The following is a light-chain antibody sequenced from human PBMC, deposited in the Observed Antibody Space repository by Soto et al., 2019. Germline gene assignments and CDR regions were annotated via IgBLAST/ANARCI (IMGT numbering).Light chain of an antibody. CDR1: QSVSSTY. J-gene: IGKJ4*01. V-gene: IGKV3-20*01. Sequence: EIVLTQSPGTLSLSPGERSTLSCISSQSVSSTYIAWYQQKFGQAPRLLIYGASSKATGIPDRFSGSGSGTDFTLTISRLEPEDFAVYYCQQYNYSPLTFGGGTKVDIK. CDR2: GAS. CDR3: QQYNYSPLT.